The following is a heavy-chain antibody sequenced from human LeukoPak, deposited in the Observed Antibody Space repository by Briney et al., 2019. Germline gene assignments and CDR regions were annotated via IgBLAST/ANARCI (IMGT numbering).Heavy chain of an antibody. CDR2: ISSSSYI. V-gene: IGHV3-21*01. D-gene: IGHD6-19*01. CDR1: GFTFSSYS. CDR3: ARDQDLAVGLPWYFDY. J-gene: IGHJ4*02. Sequence: GGSLRLSRAASGFTFSSYSMNWVRQAPGKGLEWVSSISSSSYIYYADSVKGRFTISRDNAKNSLYLQMNSLRAEDTAVYYCARDQDLAVGLPWYFDYWGQGTLVTVSS.